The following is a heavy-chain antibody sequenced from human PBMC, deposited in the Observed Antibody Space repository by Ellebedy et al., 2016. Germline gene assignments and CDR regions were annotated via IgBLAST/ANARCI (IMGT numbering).Heavy chain of an antibody. J-gene: IGHJ5*02. CDR1: GDSVTNGRYY. CDR3: AREGRFATYWFDP. CDR2: IYYRGST. Sequence: SETLSLXCSVSGDSVTNGRYYWSWFRQPPGKEMEWIGYIYYRGSTNYNPSLKSRVTISVDTSKNQFSLKLRSVTAADMAVYYCAREGRFATYWFDPWGQGTLVTVSS. V-gene: IGHV4-61*01.